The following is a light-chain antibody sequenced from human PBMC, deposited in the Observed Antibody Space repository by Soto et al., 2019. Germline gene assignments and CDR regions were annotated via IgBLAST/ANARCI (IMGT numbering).Light chain of an antibody. CDR2: KAF. J-gene: IGKJ2*01. CDR3: QQFNSFPYT. V-gene: IGKV1-5*03. CDR1: QSISHW. Sequence: DIQMTQSPSTLSASVGDRVTITCRASQSISHWLAWYQQKPGKAPKVLIYKAFSLEAGVPSRFSGSGSGTEFTLTIDSLQPDDFATYYCQQFNSFPYTFGQGTTLEIK.